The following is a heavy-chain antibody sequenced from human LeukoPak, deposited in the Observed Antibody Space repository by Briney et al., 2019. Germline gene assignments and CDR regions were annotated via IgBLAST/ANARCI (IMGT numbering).Heavy chain of an antibody. V-gene: IGHV3-7*01. J-gene: IGHJ6*02. D-gene: IGHD1-26*01. CDR1: GFSLCSFW. CDR2: IKPDGSEK. CDR3: ARDRIVGATTSVYYYYYGMDV. Sequence: PGGSLRLSCAASGFSLCSFWMSWGPQAPGKGLEAVANIKPDGSEKYYVNSVTRRFTISRDNAKHSLYLQMNSLRAEDTAVYYCARDRIVGATTSVYYYYYGMDVWGQGTTVTVSS.